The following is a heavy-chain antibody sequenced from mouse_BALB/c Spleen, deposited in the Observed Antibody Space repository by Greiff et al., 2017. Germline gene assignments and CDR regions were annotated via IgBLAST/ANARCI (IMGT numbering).Heavy chain of an antibody. Sequence: EVKLMESGGGLVQPGGSLKLSCAASGFTFSSYGMSWVRQTPDKRLELVATINSNGGSTYYPASVKGRFTISRDNAKNTLYLQRSSLKSEDTAMYYCARHGLDYWGQGTTLTVSS. CDR3: ARHGLDY. CDR2: INSNGGST. D-gene: IGHD1-1*02. V-gene: IGHV5-6-3*01. CDR1: GFTFSSYG. J-gene: IGHJ2*01.